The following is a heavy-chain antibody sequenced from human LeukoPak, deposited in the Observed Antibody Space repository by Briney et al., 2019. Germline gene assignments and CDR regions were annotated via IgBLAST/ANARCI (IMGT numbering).Heavy chain of an antibody. J-gene: IGHJ4*02. V-gene: IGHV4-59*11. Sequence: PSETLSLTCTVSGGSISSHYWAWIRQPPGKGLEYIGYIYYTGSTNYNPSLKSRVTISVDRSKNQFSLKLTSVTAEDTAVYYCARVNSGWYFDYWGQGTLVTVSS. CDR2: IYYTGST. CDR3: ARVNSGWYFDY. CDR1: GGSISSHY. D-gene: IGHD6-19*01.